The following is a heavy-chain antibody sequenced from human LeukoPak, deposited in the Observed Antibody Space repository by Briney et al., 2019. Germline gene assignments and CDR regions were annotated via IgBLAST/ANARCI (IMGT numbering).Heavy chain of an antibody. CDR3: ARATYSNGGLLY. Sequence: VGSLRHSCAASGFTFSSYWMSWVRQAPGKGLQWVANIKQDGSEKYYVDSVKGRFTISRDNAKNSLYLQTNSLRAEDTAVYYCARATYSNGGLLYCGQGTLVTVSS. J-gene: IGHJ4*02. D-gene: IGHD6-25*01. V-gene: IGHV3-7*01. CDR1: GFTFSSYW. CDR2: IKQDGSEK.